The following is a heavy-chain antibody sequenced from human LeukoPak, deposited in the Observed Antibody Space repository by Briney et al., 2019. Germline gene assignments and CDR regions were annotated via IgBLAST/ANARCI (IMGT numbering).Heavy chain of an antibody. CDR2: IWYDGSNE. CDR3: ARDRARHFGY. J-gene: IGHJ4*02. CDR1: GFTVSSYG. Sequence: GGSLRLSCAASGFTVSSYGMHWVRQAPGKGLEWVAVIWYDGSNEYYADFVKGRFTISRDNSKNTVYLQMNSLRVEDTAVYYCARDRARHFGYWGQGTLVTVSS. D-gene: IGHD3-10*01. V-gene: IGHV3-33*01.